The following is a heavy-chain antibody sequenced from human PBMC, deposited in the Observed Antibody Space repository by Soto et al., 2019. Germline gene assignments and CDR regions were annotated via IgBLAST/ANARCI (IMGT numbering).Heavy chain of an antibody. D-gene: IGHD6-19*01. CDR3: ARGESSGWSGENWFDP. Sequence: SETLSLTCTVSGGSISSGGYYWSWIGQHPGKGLEWIGYIYYSGSTYYNPSLKSRVTISVDTSKNQFSLKLSSVTAADTAVYYCARGESSGWSGENWFDPWGQGTLVTVSS. CDR2: IYYSGST. CDR1: GGSISSGGYY. V-gene: IGHV4-31*03. J-gene: IGHJ5*02.